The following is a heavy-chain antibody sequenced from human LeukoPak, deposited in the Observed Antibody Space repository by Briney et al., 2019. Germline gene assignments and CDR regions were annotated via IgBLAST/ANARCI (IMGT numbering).Heavy chain of an antibody. CDR1: GYSIRSGYY. CDR3: ARLGDIVATITEDY. J-gene: IGHJ4*02. Sequence: SETLSLTCAVSGYSIRSGYYWGWIRQPPGKGLEWIGSIYHSGSTYYNPSLKSRVTISVDTSKNQFSLKLSSVTAADTAVYYCARLGDIVATITEDYWGQGTLVTVSS. CDR2: IYHSGST. D-gene: IGHD5-12*01. V-gene: IGHV4-38-2*01.